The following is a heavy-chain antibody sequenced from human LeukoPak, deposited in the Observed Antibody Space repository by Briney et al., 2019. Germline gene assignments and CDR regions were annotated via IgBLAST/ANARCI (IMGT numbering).Heavy chain of an antibody. CDR3: ARDAKFKDYYGSGSYYNAAFDI. CDR2: IIPIFGTA. V-gene: IGHV1-69*06. J-gene: IGHJ3*02. Sequence: ASVKVSCKASGCTFSSYAISWVRQAPGQGLEWMGGIIPIFGTANYAQKFQGRVTITAYKSTSTAYMELSSLRSEETAVYHSARDAKFKDYYGSGSYYNAAFDIWGQGTMVTVSS. D-gene: IGHD3-10*01. CDR1: GCTFSSYA.